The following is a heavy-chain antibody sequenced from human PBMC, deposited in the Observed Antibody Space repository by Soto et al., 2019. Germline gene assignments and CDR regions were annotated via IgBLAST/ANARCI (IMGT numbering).Heavy chain of an antibody. D-gene: IGHD6-6*01. V-gene: IGHV4-34*01. Sequence: SETLSLTCAVYGGSFSGYYWSWTRQPPGKGLEWIGEINHSGSTNYNPSLKSRVTISVDASKNQFSLKLSSVTAADTAVYYCARGLYSSSSNWFDPWGQGTLVTVSS. CDR1: GGSFSGYY. J-gene: IGHJ5*02. CDR2: INHSGST. CDR3: ARGLYSSSSNWFDP.